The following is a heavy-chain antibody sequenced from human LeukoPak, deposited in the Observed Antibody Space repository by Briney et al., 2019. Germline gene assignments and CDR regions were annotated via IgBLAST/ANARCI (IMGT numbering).Heavy chain of an antibody. CDR3: AKVYDSSGYYYPQYFQH. Sequence: GGSLRLSCAGSGVTFNNYAMSWVRRAPSKGLEWVSTIMIGGDGKHYADSVKGRFTISRDNSKNTLYLQMNSLRAEDTAVYYCAKVYDSSGYYYPQYFQHWGQGTLVTVSS. CDR2: IMIGGDGK. CDR1: GVTFNNYA. D-gene: IGHD3-22*01. J-gene: IGHJ1*01. V-gene: IGHV3-23*01.